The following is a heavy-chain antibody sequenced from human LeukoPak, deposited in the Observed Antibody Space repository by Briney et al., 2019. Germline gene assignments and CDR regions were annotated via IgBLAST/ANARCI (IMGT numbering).Heavy chain of an antibody. Sequence: ASVTVSCKASGYTFTGYYMHWVRQAPGQGLEWMGWINPNSGGTIYAQKFQGRVTMTRETSISTAYMELSRLRSYDTAVYYCARDGDYYMRSWFDPWGQGTLVTVSS. CDR1: GYTFTGYY. V-gene: IGHV1-2*02. J-gene: IGHJ5*02. CDR3: ARDGDYYMRSWFDP. CDR2: INPNSGGT. D-gene: IGHD4-17*01.